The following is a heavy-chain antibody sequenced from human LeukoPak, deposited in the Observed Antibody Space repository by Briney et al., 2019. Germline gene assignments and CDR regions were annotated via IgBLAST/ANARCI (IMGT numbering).Heavy chain of an antibody. Sequence: SETLSLTCAVSGYSISSGYHWGWIRQPPGKGLEWIGSIYHSGSTYYNPSLKSRVTISVDTSKNQFSLKLSSVTAADTAVYYCARDPRWLTPDCTSTSCHVNWFDPWGQGTLVTVSS. CDR3: ARDPRWLTPDCTSTSCHVNWFDP. CDR1: GYSISSGYH. CDR2: IYHSGST. J-gene: IGHJ5*02. D-gene: IGHD2-2*01. V-gene: IGHV4-38-2*02.